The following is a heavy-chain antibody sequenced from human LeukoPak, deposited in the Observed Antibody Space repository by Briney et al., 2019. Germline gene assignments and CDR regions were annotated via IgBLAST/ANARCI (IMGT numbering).Heavy chain of an antibody. V-gene: IGHV3-74*03. J-gene: IGHJ4*02. CDR2: IKSDGSSI. CDR1: GFTFSTYW. D-gene: IGHD4-23*01. CDR3: ARDLDYGGRSNFDH. Sequence: GGSLRLACAASGFTFSTYWMHWVRHDPGKGLVWVSRIKSDGSSIMYADSVRGRFTISRDNAKNTLYLQMNSLRAEDTAVYYCARDLDYGGRSNFDHWGQGTLVTVSS.